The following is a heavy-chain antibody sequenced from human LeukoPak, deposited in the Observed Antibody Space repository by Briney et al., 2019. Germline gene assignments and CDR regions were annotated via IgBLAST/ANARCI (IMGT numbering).Heavy chain of an antibody. J-gene: IGHJ4*02. D-gene: IGHD6-13*01. V-gene: IGHV5-51*01. CDR1: GYSFTSYW. Sequence: GESLKISCKGSGYSFTSYWIGWVRQMPGKGLEWMGIIYPGDSDTRYSPSFQGQVTISADKSISTAYLQWSGLKASDTAMYYCARINSSSWYLPQYFDYWGQGTLVTVSS. CDR2: IYPGDSDT. CDR3: ARINSSSWYLPQYFDY.